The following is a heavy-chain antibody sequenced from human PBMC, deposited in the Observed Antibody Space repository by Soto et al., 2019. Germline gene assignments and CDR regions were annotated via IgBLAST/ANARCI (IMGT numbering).Heavy chain of an antibody. J-gene: IGHJ5*02. V-gene: IGHV1-18*01. D-gene: IGHD2-2*01. CDR3: ARVVPGAEAWFGP. CDR1: GYTFSNYG. CDR2: ISLYSDGT. Sequence: ASVKVSCKTSGYTFSNYGITWVRQAPGQPLEWLGWISLYSDGTNYAQKFQGRVYMKKDASTTTAYMELRSLRSDDTAVYYCARVVPGAEAWFGPWGQGNMVTVSS.